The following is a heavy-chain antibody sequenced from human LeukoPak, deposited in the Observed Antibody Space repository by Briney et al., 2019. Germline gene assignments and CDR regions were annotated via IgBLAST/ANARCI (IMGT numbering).Heavy chain of an antibody. CDR3: AKDLRDGYNINYFDY. Sequence: GGSLRLSCVASGFTFDDYAMHWVRQAPGKGLEWVSGISWNSGSIGYADSVKGRFTISRDNAKNSLYLQMNSLRAEDTALYYCAKDLRDGYNINYFDYWGQGTLVTVSS. V-gene: IGHV3-9*01. CDR2: ISWNSGSI. J-gene: IGHJ4*02. D-gene: IGHD5-24*01. CDR1: GFTFDDYA.